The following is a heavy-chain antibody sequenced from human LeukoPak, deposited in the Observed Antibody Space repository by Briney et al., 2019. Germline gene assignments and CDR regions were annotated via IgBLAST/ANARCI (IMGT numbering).Heavy chain of an antibody. CDR2: ISYDGSNK. V-gene: IGHV3-30-3*01. J-gene: IGHJ4*02. CDR1: GFTFSSYA. CDR3: ARCQYNSSPDF. Sequence: PGGSLRLSCAASGFTFSSYAMHWVRQAPGKGLEWVAVISYDGSNKYYADSVKGRFTIFRDNAKNSLFLQMNSLRAEDTAVYYCARCQYNSSPDFWGQGTLVTVSS. D-gene: IGHD6-13*01.